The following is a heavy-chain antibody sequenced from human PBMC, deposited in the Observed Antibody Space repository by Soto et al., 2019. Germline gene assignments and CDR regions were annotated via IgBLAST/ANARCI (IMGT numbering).Heavy chain of an antibody. V-gene: IGHV4-59*08. J-gene: IGHJ6*02. CDR3: AGWIQLQQYYYYGMDV. CDR1: GGSISNYY. CDR2: IYYSGST. Sequence: SETLSLTSNVSGGSISNYYWSWIRQPPGKGLEWIGYIYYSGSTNYNPSLTSRVTISVDTSKNQFSLKLSSVTAADTAVYYCAGWIQLQQYYYYGMDVWGQGTTVTVSS. D-gene: IGHD5-18*01.